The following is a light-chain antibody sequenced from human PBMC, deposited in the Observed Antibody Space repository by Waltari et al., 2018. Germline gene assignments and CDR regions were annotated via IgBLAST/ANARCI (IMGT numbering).Light chain of an antibody. V-gene: IGKV3-15*01. CDR3: QQYNNWPPLT. CDR1: QSVSSN. J-gene: IGKJ4*01. Sequence: EIVMMPSPANLSVSPGERATLSCRASQSVSSNLAWYQQKPGQAPRLLIYGASTRATGIPARFSGSGSGTEFTLTISSLQSEDFAVYYCQQYNNWPPLTFGGGTKVEIK. CDR2: GAS.